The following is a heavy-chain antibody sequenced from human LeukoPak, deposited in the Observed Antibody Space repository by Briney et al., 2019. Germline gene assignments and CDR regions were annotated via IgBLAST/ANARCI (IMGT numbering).Heavy chain of an antibody. Sequence: ASVKVSCKALGYTFTRYGVSWVRQATGQGLEWIGWISGSNGNTNYAQDFQGRVTMTTGSSTSTAYMELSSLSSEDTAVYYCASATLRCSGASCYEMDVWGKGTMVTVSS. CDR2: ISGSNGNT. V-gene: IGHV1-18*01. D-gene: IGHD2-15*01. CDR3: ASATLRCSGASCYEMDV. CDR1: GYTFTRYG. J-gene: IGHJ6*04.